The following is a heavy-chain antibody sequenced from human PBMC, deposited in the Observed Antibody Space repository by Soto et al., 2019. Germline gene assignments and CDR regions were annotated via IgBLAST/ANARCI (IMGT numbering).Heavy chain of an antibody. CDR1: GGSISSGDYY. CDR3: ARDVPLYGDSGI. V-gene: IGHV4-30-4*01. J-gene: IGHJ4*02. Sequence: TSETLSLTCTVSGGSISSGDYYWSWIRQPPGKGLEWIGYIYYSGSTYYNPSLKSRVTISVDTSKNQFSLKLSSVTAADTAVYYCARDVPLYGDSGIWGQGTLVTVSS. CDR2: IYYSGST. D-gene: IGHD4-17*01.